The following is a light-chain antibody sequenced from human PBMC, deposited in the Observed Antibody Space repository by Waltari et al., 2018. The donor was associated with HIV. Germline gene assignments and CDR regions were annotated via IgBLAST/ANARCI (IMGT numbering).Light chain of an antibody. V-gene: IGKV1-33*01. J-gene: IGKJ4*01. CDR2: DVS. CDR3: QQFDTLPLT. CDR1: QDIRNF. Sequence: DIQMTQSPSSLSASVGDRVTITCQASQDIRNFLSWYQQKSGKAPNLLLYDVSNLETGVPSRFRGSGSGTQFNFTISSLQPEDFATYYCQQFDTLPLTFGGGTRVEIK.